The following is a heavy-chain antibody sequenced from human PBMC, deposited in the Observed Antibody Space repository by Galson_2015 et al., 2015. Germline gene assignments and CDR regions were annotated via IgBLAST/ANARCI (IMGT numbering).Heavy chain of an antibody. J-gene: IGHJ2*01. D-gene: IGHD4-17*01. Sequence: SVKVSCKASGYTFTSYGISWVRQAPGHGLEWMGWISAYNGNTNYAQKLQGRVTMTPDTSTSTAYMELRSLRSDDTAVYYCARGMHDYGDYSSGWYFELWGRGTLVTVSS. CDR1: GYTFTSYG. CDR2: ISAYNGNT. V-gene: IGHV1-18*01. CDR3: ARGMHDYGDYSSGWYFEL.